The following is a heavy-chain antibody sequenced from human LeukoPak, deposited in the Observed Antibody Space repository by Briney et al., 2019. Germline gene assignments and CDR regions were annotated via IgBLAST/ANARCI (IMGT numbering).Heavy chain of an antibody. CDR2: TNPSGGST. V-gene: IGHV1-46*01. CDR1: GCTFTSYY. J-gene: IGHJ4*02. D-gene: IGHD3-10*01. CDR3: ARDKGYFGSGTYPTFDY. Sequence: ASVKVSCKASGCTFTSYYMHWVRQAPGQGLEWMLEWMGMTNPSGGSTSYAQKFQGRVTMTRDTSTSTVYMELSSLRSEDTAVYYCARDKGYFGSGTYPTFDYWGQGSLVTVSS.